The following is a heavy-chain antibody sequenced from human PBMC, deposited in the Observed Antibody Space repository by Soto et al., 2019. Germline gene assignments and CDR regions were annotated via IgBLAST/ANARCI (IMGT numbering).Heavy chain of an antibody. V-gene: IGHV4-4*02. CDR1: GDSINYKHW. D-gene: IGHD6-13*01. CDR3: ARVEVPESSSCHPFDP. Sequence: QVQLQESGPGLVKPSGTLSLTCTVSGDSINYKHWWSWLRQPPGKRLEWIGDIYHTGRTSYNPSLMSPVTMSVDTSKNQFSLKVTSVSAANTAVYYCARVEVPESSSCHPFDPWGQGTLVTVSS. J-gene: IGHJ5*02. CDR2: IYHTGRT.